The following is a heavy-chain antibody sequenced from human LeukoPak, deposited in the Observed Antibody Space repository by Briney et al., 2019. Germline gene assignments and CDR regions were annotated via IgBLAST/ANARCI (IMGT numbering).Heavy chain of an antibody. CDR3: AIPSTVTAEVNNAFEI. J-gene: IGHJ3*02. CDR1: GGSTSSSNR. Sequence: PSGTLSLTCAVSGGSTSSSNRWSWVGKPPGKGLDWIEEFYHSGSTDYTPSLKSRVTISVDKSKTQFSLKLSSVTAADTAVYYCAIPSTVTAEVNNAFEIWGQGTMVTVSS. V-gene: IGHV4-4*02. D-gene: IGHD4-17*01. CDR2: FYHSGST.